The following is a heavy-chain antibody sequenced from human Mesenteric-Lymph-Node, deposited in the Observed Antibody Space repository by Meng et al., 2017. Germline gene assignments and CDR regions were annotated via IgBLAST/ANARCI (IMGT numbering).Heavy chain of an antibody. Sequence: HVQLVQSGSELKKPGASVKLSCKACGCTFTSFAINRLRQAAGQGLEWVGRINTTTGNPAYAQGFTGRFVFSLDPSVSTAYLQISSLKAEDTAVYYCARESPFDPWGQGTLVTVSS. J-gene: IGHJ5*02. CDR3: ARESPFDP. V-gene: IGHV7-4-1*02. CDR2: INTTTGNP. CDR1: GCTFTSFA.